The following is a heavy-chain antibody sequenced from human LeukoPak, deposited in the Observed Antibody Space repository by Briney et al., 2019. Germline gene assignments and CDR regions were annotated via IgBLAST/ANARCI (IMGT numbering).Heavy chain of an antibody. J-gene: IGHJ6*03. V-gene: IGHV5-51*01. CDR3: ARAHGSGSYYNQLPAYYMDV. CDR2: IYPGDSDT. Sequence: GESLKTSCKGSGYSFTSYWIGWVRQMPGKGLECMGIIYPGDSDTRYSPSFQGQVTISADKSISTAYLQWSSLKASDTAMYYCARAHGSGSYYNQLPAYYMDVWGKGTTVTVSS. CDR1: GYSFTSYW. D-gene: IGHD3-10*01.